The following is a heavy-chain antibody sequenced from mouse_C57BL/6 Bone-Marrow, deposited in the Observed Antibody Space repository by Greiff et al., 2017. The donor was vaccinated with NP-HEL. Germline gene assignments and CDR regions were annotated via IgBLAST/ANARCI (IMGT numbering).Heavy chain of an antibody. CDR2: IYLGNGYT. CDR3: ARKGTWERYFDV. CDR1: GYPFTSYG. Sequence: SGAELVRPGSSVQMSCQTSGYPFTSYGINWVKQRPGQGLEWVGYIYLGNGYTEYNEKFKGKATLTSDTSPSTAYMQLSSLTSEDSAIYFCARKGTWERYFDVWGTGTTVTVSA. J-gene: IGHJ1*03. D-gene: IGHD4-1*01. V-gene: IGHV1-58*01.